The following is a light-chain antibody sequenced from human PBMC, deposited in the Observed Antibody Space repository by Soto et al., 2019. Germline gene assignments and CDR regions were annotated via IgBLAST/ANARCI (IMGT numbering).Light chain of an antibody. Sequence: SYELTQPPSVSVSPGQTTRITCTAENLGNKYVSWYQHRPGQSPKLVIHQNNKRPSGIPERFSGSNSGKTATLTISGTQAMDEAGYFCQTWDTTVLFGGGTQLTVL. J-gene: IGLJ3*02. V-gene: IGLV3-1*01. CDR3: QTWDTTVL. CDR1: NLGNKY. CDR2: QNN.